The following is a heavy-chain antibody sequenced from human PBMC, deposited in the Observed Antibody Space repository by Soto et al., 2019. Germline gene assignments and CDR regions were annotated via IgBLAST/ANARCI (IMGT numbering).Heavy chain of an antibody. V-gene: IGHV1-3*01. CDR2: INAGNGNT. CDR1: GYTFTSYA. D-gene: IGHD3-10*01. Sequence: ASVKVSCKASGYTFTSYAMHWVRQAPGQRLEWMGWINAGNGNTKYTQKFQGRVTITRDTSASTAYMELSSLRSEDTAVYYCASAFRSPAAGQSWGQGTLVTVSS. J-gene: IGHJ4*02. CDR3: ASAFRSPAAGQS.